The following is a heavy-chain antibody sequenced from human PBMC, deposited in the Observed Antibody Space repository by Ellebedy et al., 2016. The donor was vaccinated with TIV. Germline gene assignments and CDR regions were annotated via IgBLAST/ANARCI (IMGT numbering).Heavy chain of an antibody. CDR1: GFTFSSYG. V-gene: IGHV3-33*01. CDR2: IWYDGSNK. J-gene: IGHJ6*02. Sequence: GESLKISCAASGFTFSSYGMHWVRQAPGKGLEWVAVIWYDGSNKYYADSVKGRFTISRDNSKNTLFLQMNSMRADDTAVYYCARPMNTVMDYYYGMDVWGQGTTVTVSS. CDR3: ARPMNTVMDYYYGMDV. D-gene: IGHD4-17*01.